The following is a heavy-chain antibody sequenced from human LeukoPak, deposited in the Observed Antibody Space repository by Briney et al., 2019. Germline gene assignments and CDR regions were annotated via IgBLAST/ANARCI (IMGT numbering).Heavy chain of an antibody. CDR3: ARDVGYCSSTSCYPWFDP. D-gene: IGHD2-2*01. Sequence: ASVKVSCKASGGTFSSYAISWVRQAPGQGLEWMGWISAYNGNTNYAQKLQGRVTMTTDTSTSTAYMELRSLRSDDTAVYYCARDVGYCSSTSCYPWFDPWGQGTLVTVSS. CDR2: ISAYNGNT. CDR1: GGTFSSYA. J-gene: IGHJ5*02. V-gene: IGHV1-18*01.